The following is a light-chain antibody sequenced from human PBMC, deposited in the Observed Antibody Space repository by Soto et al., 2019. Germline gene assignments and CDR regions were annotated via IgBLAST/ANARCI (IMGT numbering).Light chain of an antibody. CDR1: QSVTVNS. CDR3: QQYGDSPLT. Sequence: EILLTQSPRTLSLSPGEGATLTCRASQSVTVNSLAWYQQKPGQAPRLLIYAASTRAAAVPDRFTGSGSGADFALTISRLEPEDFGVYYCQQYGDSPLTSGPGTKVDIK. J-gene: IGKJ3*01. V-gene: IGKV3-20*01. CDR2: AAS.